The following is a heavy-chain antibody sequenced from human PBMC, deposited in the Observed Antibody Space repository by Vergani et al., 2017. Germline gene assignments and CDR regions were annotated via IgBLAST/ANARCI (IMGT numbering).Heavy chain of an antibody. D-gene: IGHD6-13*01. CDR2: ISGSGGST. V-gene: IGHV3-23*01. CDR1: GFTFSSYA. Sequence: EVQLLESGGGLVQPGGSLRLSCAASGFTFSSYAMSWVRQAPGKGLEWVSAISGSGGSTYYADSVKGRFTISRDNSKNTLYLQMNSLRAEDTAVYYCASSSSWYLNYFDYWGQGTLVTVSS. CDR3: ASSSSWYLNYFDY. J-gene: IGHJ4*02.